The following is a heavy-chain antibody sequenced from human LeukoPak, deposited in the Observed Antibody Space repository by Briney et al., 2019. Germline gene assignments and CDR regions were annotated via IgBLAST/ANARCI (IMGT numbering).Heavy chain of an antibody. CDR3: AKNVLRYFDWLGPFDY. D-gene: IGHD3-9*01. V-gene: IGHV3-23*01. Sequence: GGSLRLSCAASGFTFSSYAMSWVRQAPGKGLEWVSAISGSGGSTYYADSVKGRFTISRDNSKNTLYLQMNGLRAEDTAVYYCAKNVLRYFDWLGPFDYWGQGTLVTVSS. CDR1: GFTFSSYA. J-gene: IGHJ4*02. CDR2: ISGSGGST.